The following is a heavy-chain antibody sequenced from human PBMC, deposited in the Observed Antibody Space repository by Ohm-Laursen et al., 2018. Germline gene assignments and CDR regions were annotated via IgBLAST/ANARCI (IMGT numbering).Heavy chain of an antibody. CDR1: GFTFSSYA. CDR3: AKDLSYYYDSSGYYSYYGMDV. V-gene: IGHV3-23*01. CDR2: ISGSGGST. Sequence: SLRLSCAASGFTFSSYAMSWVRQAPGKGLEWVSAISGSGGSTYYADSVKGRFTISRDNSKNTLYLQMNSLRVEDTAVYYCAKDLSYYYDSSGYYSYYGMDVWGQGTTVTVSS. D-gene: IGHD3-22*01. J-gene: IGHJ6*02.